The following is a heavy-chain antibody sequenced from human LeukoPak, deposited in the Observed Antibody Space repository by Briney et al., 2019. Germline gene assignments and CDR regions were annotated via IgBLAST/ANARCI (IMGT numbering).Heavy chain of an antibody. CDR1: GDSISSRTNY. J-gene: IGHJ4*02. D-gene: IGHD6-13*01. Sequence: PSETLSLTCPVSGDSISSRTNYWGWIRQPPGKGLEWIGCIYYNGNTYYNPSLRSRVTISLDTSKNQFSLKLTSVTAADTAVYYCGRVRKSGTAIDYWGQGTLVTVSS. V-gene: IGHV4-39*07. CDR3: GRVRKSGTAIDY. CDR2: IYYNGNT.